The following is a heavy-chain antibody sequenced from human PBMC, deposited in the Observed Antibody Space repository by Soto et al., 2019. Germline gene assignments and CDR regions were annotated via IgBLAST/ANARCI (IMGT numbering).Heavy chain of an antibody. CDR2: ISSSSYI. Sequence: PGGSLRLSCAASGFTFSSYSMNWVRQAPGKGLEWVSSISSSSYIYYADSVKGRFTISRDNAKNSLYPQMNSRRAEDTAVYYWAGGVAAAGTNGLDIWGQGTMVTV. CDR1: GFTFSSYS. J-gene: IGHJ3*02. CDR3: AGGVAAAGTNGLDI. V-gene: IGHV3-21*01. D-gene: IGHD6-13*01.